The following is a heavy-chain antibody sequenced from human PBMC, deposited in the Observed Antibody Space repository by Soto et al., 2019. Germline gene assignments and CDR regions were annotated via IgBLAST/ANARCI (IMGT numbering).Heavy chain of an antibody. D-gene: IGHD6-13*01. J-gene: IGHJ4*02. Sequence: EVQLVESGGGLVQPGGSLKLSCAASGFSFSGSAMHWVRQASGKGLEWVGRIRSKANSYATAYAASVKGRFTISRDDSKNTAYLQLNSLKTEDTSVYYCTSDTSSWYYFDYWGQGTLFTVSS. V-gene: IGHV3-73*02. CDR3: TSDTSSWYYFDY. CDR2: IRSKANSYAT. CDR1: GFSFSGSA.